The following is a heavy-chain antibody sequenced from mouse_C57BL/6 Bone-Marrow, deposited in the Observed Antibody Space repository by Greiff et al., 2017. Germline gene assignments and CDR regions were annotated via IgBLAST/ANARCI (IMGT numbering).Heavy chain of an antibody. J-gene: IGHJ2*01. V-gene: IGHV1-50*01. CDR2: IDPSDSYT. D-gene: IGHD1-1*01. CDR3: AAYGSSYN. Sequence: QVQLQQPGAELVKPGASVKLSCKASGYTFTSYWMQWVKQRPGQGLEWIGEIDPSDSYTNYNQKFKGKATLTVDTSSSTAYMQLSSLTSEDSAVYYGAAYGSSYNWGQGTTLTVSS. CDR1: GYTFTSYW.